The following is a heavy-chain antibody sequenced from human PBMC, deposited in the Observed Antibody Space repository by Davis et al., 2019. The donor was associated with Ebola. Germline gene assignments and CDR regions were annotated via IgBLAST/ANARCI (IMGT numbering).Heavy chain of an antibody. D-gene: IGHD3-3*01. CDR1: EFTFSGYD. CDR2: ISYDGSNK. J-gene: IGHJ4*02. Sequence: GESLKISCAASEFTFSGYDMHWVRQAPGKGLEWVAVISYDGSNKYYADSVKGRFSISRDNSKNTLYLQMNSLRAEDTAVYYCASNRGRSFHWLLYFYWGQGTLVTVSS. CDR3: ASNRGRSFHWLLYFY. V-gene: IGHV3-30-3*01.